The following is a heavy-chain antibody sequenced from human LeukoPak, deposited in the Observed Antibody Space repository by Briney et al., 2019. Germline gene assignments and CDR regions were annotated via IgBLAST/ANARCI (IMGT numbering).Heavy chain of an antibody. D-gene: IGHD3-10*01. CDR1: GFTFEDFG. Sequence: GGSLRLSCAASGFTFEDFGMTWVRQVLGKGLEWVSGINWNGVKTHYADSVKGRFTISRDNAKNTLYLEMNSLRVDDTALYHCARDSGIWFGTRDAFDIWGQGTMVTVST. CDR3: ARDSGIWFGTRDAFDI. V-gene: IGHV3-20*01. J-gene: IGHJ3*02. CDR2: INWNGVKT.